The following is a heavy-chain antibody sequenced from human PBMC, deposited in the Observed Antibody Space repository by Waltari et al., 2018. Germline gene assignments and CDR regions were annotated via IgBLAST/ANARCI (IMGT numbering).Heavy chain of an antibody. J-gene: IGHJ4*02. Sequence: EIQVVESGGGLVPPGGSLRRSCTASGFNFGRDWMSWVRQAPGKGVDVVANIKQYGTTKFYLDSVKGRFTISRDNAQNTVYLQMNSLRVEDTALYYCARAVDVADYWGQGTLVTVSS. D-gene: IGHD5-12*01. CDR3: ARAVDVADY. V-gene: IGHV3-7*01. CDR1: GFNFGRDW. CDR2: IKQYGTTK.